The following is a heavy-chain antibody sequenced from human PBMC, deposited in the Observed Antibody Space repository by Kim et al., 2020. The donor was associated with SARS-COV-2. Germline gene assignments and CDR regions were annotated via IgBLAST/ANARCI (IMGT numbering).Heavy chain of an antibody. V-gene: IGHV3-48*03. D-gene: IGHD3-3*01. J-gene: IGHJ6*03. CDR3: ARENKDVLRFLEWSTRRWYYYYMDV. CDR2: ISSSGSTI. Sequence: GGSLRLSCAASGFTFSSYEMNWVRQAPGKGLEWVSYISSSGSTIYYADSVKGRFTISRDNAKNSLYLQMNSLRAEDTAVYYCARENKDVLRFLEWSTRRWYYYYMDVWGKGTTVTVSS. CDR1: GFTFSSYE.